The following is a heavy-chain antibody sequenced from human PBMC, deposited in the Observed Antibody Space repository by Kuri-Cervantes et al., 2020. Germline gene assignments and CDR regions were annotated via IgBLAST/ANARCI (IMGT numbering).Heavy chain of an antibody. Sequence: SETLSLTCTVSGGSISSYYWSWIRQPPGKGLEWIGSIYHSGSTYYNPSLKSRVTISVDTSKNQFSLKLSSVTAADTAVYYCARDQTTGWFDYWGQGTLVTVSS. V-gene: IGHV4-38-2*02. J-gene: IGHJ4*02. CDR3: ARDQTTGWFDY. CDR1: GGSISSYY. D-gene: IGHD4-17*01. CDR2: IYHSGST.